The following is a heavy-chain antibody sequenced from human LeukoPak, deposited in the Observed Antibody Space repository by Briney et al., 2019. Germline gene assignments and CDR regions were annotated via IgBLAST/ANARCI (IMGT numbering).Heavy chain of an antibody. CDR2: ISSGGGST. D-gene: IGHD5-12*01. J-gene: IGHJ4*02. Sequence: GGSLRLSCAASGLTFSSYAMGWVRQPPGKGLEWVSGISSGGGSTYYTDSVKGRFTISRDNSKNTLYLQMNSLRAEDTAVYYCAKTTGGNAYDYIDYWGQGTLVTVSS. CDR3: AKTTGGNAYDYIDY. V-gene: IGHV3-23*01. CDR1: GLTFSSYA.